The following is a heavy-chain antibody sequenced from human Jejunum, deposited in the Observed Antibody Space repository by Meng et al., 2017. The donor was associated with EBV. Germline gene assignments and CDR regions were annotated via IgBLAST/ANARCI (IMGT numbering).Heavy chain of an antibody. CDR1: GASSRSSHW. CDR3: ATSMSGYSYGYS. Sequence: QVQVQESGPGLVQPSGTLALTCAVSGASSRSSHWWSWVRQAPGEGLEWIGEIYYTGRTNYNPSLKSRVSMSIDKSKNQFSLNLNSVTVADTAVYYCATSMSGYSYGYSWGQGTLVTVSS. J-gene: IGHJ5*02. D-gene: IGHD5-12*01. CDR2: IYYTGRT. V-gene: IGHV4-4*02.